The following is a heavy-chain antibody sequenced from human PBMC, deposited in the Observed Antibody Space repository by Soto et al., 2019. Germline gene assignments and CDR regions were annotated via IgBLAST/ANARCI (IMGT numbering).Heavy chain of an antibody. V-gene: IGHV4-59*01. J-gene: IGHJ4*02. D-gene: IGHD4-17*01. Sequence: SETLSLTCTVSGGSISSYYWSWIRQPPGKGLEWIGYIYYSGSTNYNPSLKSRVTISVDTSKNQFSLKLSSVTAADTAVYYCARFKDDYGDSHFDYWGQGTLVTVS. CDR3: ARFKDDYGDSHFDY. CDR2: IYYSGST. CDR1: GGSISSYY.